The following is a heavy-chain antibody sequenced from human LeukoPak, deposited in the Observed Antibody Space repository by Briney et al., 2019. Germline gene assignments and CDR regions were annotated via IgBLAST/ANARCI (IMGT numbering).Heavy chain of an antibody. CDR2: IWYGGSNK. CDR1: GFTFSSYG. D-gene: IGHD2-2*01. CDR3: ARGGFLPAAMLFYGSGTPHNWFDP. V-gene: IGHV3-33*08. J-gene: IGHJ5*02. Sequence: GRSLRLSCAASGFTFSSYGMHWVRQAPGKGLEWVAVIWYGGSNKYYADSVKGRFTISRDNSKNTLYLQMNSLRAEDTAVYYCARGGFLPAAMLFYGSGTPHNWFDPWGQGTLVTVSS.